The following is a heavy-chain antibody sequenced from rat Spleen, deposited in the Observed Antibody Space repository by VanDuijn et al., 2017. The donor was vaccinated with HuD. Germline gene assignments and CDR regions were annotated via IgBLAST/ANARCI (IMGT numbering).Heavy chain of an antibody. CDR2: MRYNGDT. D-gene: IGHD1-9*01. Sequence: QVQLKESGPGLVKPSETLSLTCTVSGFSLTSYLVSWVRQPPGKGLEWMGRMRYNGDTSYNSALKSRLSISRDTSKNQVFLKMNSLQTDDTGTYYCTRDRDYGYTYGVMDAWGQGASVTVSS. J-gene: IGHJ4*01. CDR1: GFSLTSYL. V-gene: IGHV2-63*01. CDR3: TRDRDYGYTYGVMDA.